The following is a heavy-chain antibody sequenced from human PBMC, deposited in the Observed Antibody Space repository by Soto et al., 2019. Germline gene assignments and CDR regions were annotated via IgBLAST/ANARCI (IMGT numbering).Heavy chain of an antibody. CDR1: GASIITDNYF. J-gene: IGHJ4*02. V-gene: IGHV4-39*01. D-gene: IGHD4-17*01. CDR3: ARRRASDYGGNHHPYYFDR. CDR2: ISYSGRT. Sequence: SETLSLTCTVSGASIITDNYFWVWISQSPRRGLELIGSISYSGRTYDNPSLQSRVTISIDASKNQLSLKLTSVTTADTAVYYCARRRASDYGGNHHPYYFDRWGQGALVTVSS.